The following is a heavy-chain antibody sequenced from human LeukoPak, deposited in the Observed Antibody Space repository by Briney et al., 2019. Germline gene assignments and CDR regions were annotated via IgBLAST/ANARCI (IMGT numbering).Heavy chain of an antibody. Sequence: AGGSLRLSCAASGFTFSSYAMTWVRQAPEKGLEWVSAINDRGDNTYYADSVKGRFTVSRDNSKNTVHLQMNSLRAEDTAVYYCANGYHGNYDYWGQGTLVTVSS. J-gene: IGHJ4*02. CDR2: INDRGDNT. CDR1: GFTFSSYA. V-gene: IGHV3-23*01. D-gene: IGHD1-7*01. CDR3: ANGYHGNYDY.